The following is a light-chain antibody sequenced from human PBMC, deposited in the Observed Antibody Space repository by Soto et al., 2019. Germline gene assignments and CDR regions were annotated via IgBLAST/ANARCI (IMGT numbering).Light chain of an antibody. CDR2: VNSGGSH. V-gene: IGLV4-69*01. Sequence: QLVLTQSPSASASLGASVKLTCTLSSGHSNYAIAWHQQQPEKGPRYLMKVNSGGSHIKGDGIPDRLSGSSSGAERYLFISGLQSEDEADYYCQTWGTGSAIVVFGGGTQLTVL. CDR3: QTWGTGSAIVV. CDR1: SGHSNYA. J-gene: IGLJ7*01.